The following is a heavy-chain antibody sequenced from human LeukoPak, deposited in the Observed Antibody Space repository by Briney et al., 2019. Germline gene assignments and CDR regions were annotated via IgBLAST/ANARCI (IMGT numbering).Heavy chain of an antibody. CDR2: ITGSGGST. D-gene: IGHD6-13*01. Sequence: GGSLRLSCAASGFTFSNYTMSWVRQAPGKGLQWVSAITGSGGSTYYADSVKGRFTISRDNSNNTLYLQMSSLRAGDTAVYYCARHTGSTWSTGYWGQGTLVTVSS. V-gene: IGHV3-23*01. CDR1: GFTFSNYT. J-gene: IGHJ4*02. CDR3: ARHTGSTWSTGY.